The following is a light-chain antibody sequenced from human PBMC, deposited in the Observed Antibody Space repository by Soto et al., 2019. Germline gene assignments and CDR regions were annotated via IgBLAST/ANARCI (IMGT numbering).Light chain of an antibody. J-gene: IGLJ1*01. CDR3: SSYTSSRAYV. CDR1: SSDIGAYNY. CDR2: EVS. V-gene: IGLV2-14*01. Sequence: QSALTQPPSASGSPGQSVIISCAGSSSDIGAYNYVSWYQQQSGKAPKLMIHEVSNRPSGVSNRFSGSKSGNTASLTISGLQAEDEADYYCSSYTSSRAYVFGIGTKLTVL.